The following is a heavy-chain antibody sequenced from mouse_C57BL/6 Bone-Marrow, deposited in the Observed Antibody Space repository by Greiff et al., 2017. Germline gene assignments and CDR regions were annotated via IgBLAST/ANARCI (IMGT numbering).Heavy chain of an antibody. V-gene: IGHV1-15*01. J-gene: IGHJ1*03. D-gene: IGHD1-1*01. Sequence: VQLQQSGAELVRPGASVTLSCKASGYTFTDYEMHWVKQTPVHGLEWIGAIDPETGGTAYNQKFKGKAILTADKSSSTAYMELRSLTSEDSAVYYCTRFHGSSYWYFDVWGTGTTVTVSS. CDR2: IDPETGGT. CDR3: TRFHGSSYWYFDV. CDR1: GYTFTDYE.